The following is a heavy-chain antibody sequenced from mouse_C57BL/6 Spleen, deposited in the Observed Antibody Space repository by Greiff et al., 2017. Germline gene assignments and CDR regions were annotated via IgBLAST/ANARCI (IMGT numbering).Heavy chain of an antibody. J-gene: IGHJ2*01. CDR2: IYPGDGDT. D-gene: IGHD2-3*01. V-gene: IGHV1-82*01. CDR1: GYAFSSSW. Sequence: VKLLESGPELVKPGASVKISCKASGYAFSSSWMNWVKQRPGKGLEWIGRIYPGDGDTNYNGKFKGKATLTADKSSSTAYMQLSSLTSEDSAVYFCARDGYYGSYWGQGTTLTVSS. CDR3: ARDGYYGSY.